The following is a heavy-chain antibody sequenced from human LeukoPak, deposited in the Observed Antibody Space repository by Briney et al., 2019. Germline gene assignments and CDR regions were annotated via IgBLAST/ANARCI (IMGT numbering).Heavy chain of an antibody. D-gene: IGHD2-15*01. CDR2: ISPGDSDI. Sequence: GESLKISCKGSGYSFTSYWIAWVRQMPGKGLEWMGIISPGDSDIRYSPSFQGQVALSVDKSINTAYLLLDHLKASDTAIYYCARHREGYCSRGTCYLPGDYWGQGTLVTVSS. CDR3: ARHREGYCSRGTCYLPGDY. CDR1: GYSFTSYW. V-gene: IGHV5-51*01. J-gene: IGHJ4*02.